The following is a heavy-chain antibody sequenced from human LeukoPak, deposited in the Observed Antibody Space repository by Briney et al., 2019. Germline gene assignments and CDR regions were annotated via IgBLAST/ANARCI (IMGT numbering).Heavy chain of an antibody. CDR2: ISAYNGNT. CDR1: GYTFTSYG. Sequence: GASVKVSCKASGYTFTSYGISWVRQAPGQGLEWLGWISAYNGNTNYAQKVQDRVTMTRDTSTGTAYMEVRSLRSDDTAVYYCARGAEVSGRGPQLVPYYFGYWGQGTLVTVSA. J-gene: IGHJ4*02. V-gene: IGHV1-18*01. CDR3: ARGAEVSGRGPQLVPYYFGY. D-gene: IGHD3-10*01.